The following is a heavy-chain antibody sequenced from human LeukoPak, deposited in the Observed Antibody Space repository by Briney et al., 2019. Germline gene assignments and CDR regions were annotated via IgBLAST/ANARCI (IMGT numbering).Heavy chain of an antibody. CDR2: ISWNSGSI. D-gene: IGHD4-17*01. CDR3: AKDIGDYGAFDI. V-gene: IGHV3-9*01. CDR1: GFTVSSNY. J-gene: IGHJ3*02. Sequence: PGGSLRLSCAASGFTVSSNYMSWVRQAPGKGLEWVSGISWNSGSIGYADSVKGRFTISRDNAKNSLYLQMNSLRAEDTALYYCAKDIGDYGAFDIWGQGTMVTVSS.